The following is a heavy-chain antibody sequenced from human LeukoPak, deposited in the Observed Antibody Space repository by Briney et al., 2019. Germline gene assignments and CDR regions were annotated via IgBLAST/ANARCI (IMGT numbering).Heavy chain of an antibody. D-gene: IGHD3-10*01. CDR3: AKDVSGGYLDY. CDR2: ISYDGSNK. V-gene: IGHV3-30*18. CDR1: GFTFSSYG. Sequence: GGSLRLSCAASGFTFSSYGMHWVRQAPGKGLEWVAVISYDGSNKYYADSVKGRFTISRDNSKNTLYLQMNSLRAEDTAVYYCAKDVSGGYLDYWGQGTLVTVSS. J-gene: IGHJ4*02.